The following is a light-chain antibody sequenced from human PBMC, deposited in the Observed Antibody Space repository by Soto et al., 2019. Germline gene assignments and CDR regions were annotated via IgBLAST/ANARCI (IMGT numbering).Light chain of an antibody. CDR1: SSNIGSNY. J-gene: IGLJ1*01. CDR2: SNN. V-gene: IGLV1-47*02. Sequence: QSVLTQPPSASGTPGQSVTISCSGSSSNIGSNYVYWYQQLPGTAPKLLIYSNNQRPSGVPDRFSGSKSGTSASLAISGLRYEDEADYYCAGWDQSLSSYVFGNGTKLTVL. CDR3: AGWDQSLSSYV.